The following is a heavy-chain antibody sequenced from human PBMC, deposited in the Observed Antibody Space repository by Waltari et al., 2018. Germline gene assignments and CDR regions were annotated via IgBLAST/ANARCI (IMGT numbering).Heavy chain of an antibody. CDR3: ARDSSDFDY. CDR1: GFTFSTYR. V-gene: IGHV3-21*01. J-gene: IGHJ4*02. Sequence: EVQLVESGGGLVRPGGSLRLSCAASGFTFSTYRMTWVRQAPGKGLEYVSSISTSSDCIYYADSVKGRFTISRDNAKNSLYLQMNSLGAEDTAVYYCARDSSDFDYWGQGTLVTVSS. CDR2: ISTSSDCI. D-gene: IGHD6-19*01.